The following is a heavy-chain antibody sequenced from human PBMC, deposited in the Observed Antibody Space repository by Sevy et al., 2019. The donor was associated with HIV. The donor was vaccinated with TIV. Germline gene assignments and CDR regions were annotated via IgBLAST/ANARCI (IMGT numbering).Heavy chain of an antibody. J-gene: IGHJ4*02. CDR2: FDPEDGET. Sequence: ASVKVSCNVSGYIFTELSMHCVRQAPGKGLEWMGGFDPEDGETIDAQKFQGRVTMTEDTSTDTAYMDLSSLRSEDTAVYYCATDSVLLKGRYYDSSGYYLHYWGQGTLVTVSS. CDR1: GYIFTELS. CDR3: ATDSVLLKGRYYDSSGYYLHY. V-gene: IGHV1-24*01. D-gene: IGHD3-22*01.